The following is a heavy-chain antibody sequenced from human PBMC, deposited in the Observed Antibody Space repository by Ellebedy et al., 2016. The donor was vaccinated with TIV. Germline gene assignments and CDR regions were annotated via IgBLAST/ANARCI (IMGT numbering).Heavy chain of an antibody. Sequence: AASVKVSCKASGFTFTTYYIHWVRQAPGQGLEWMGLIDPSGGSTNYAQRFQGRVTMTRDTSTSTVYMELSSLRSEDTAVYYCARYRSRGALDIWGQGTMVTVSS. D-gene: IGHD1-14*01. V-gene: IGHV1-46*01. CDR2: IDPSGGST. CDR1: GFTFTTYY. CDR3: ARYRSRGALDI. J-gene: IGHJ3*02.